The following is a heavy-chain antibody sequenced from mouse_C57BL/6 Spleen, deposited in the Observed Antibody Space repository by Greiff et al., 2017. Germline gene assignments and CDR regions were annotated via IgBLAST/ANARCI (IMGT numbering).Heavy chain of an antibody. J-gene: IGHJ4*01. V-gene: IGHV10-3*01. CDR1: GFTFNTYA. CDR2: IRSKSSNYAT. CDR3: VREGSHAMDY. Sequence: VQLKQSGGGLVQPKGSLKLSCAASGFTFNTYAMHWVRQAPGTGLEWVARIRSKSSNYATYYADSVKDRFTISRDNSQSMLYLQMDNLKTEDTAMYYCVREGSHAMDYWGQGTSVTVSS.